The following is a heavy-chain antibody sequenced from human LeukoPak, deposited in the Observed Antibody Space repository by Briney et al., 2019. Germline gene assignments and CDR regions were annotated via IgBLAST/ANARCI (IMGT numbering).Heavy chain of an antibody. CDR2: ISGSGGST. V-gene: IGHV3-23*01. CDR1: GFTFSGYA. D-gene: IGHD6-13*01. CDR3: AKSFSSWYRSHVDS. Sequence: GGSLRLSCAASGFTFSGYAMSWVRQAPGKGLEWVSAISGSGGSTYHADSVKGRFTISRDNSKNTLYLQMNSLRAEDTAVYYCAKSFSSWYRSHVDSWGQGTLVTVSS. J-gene: IGHJ4*02.